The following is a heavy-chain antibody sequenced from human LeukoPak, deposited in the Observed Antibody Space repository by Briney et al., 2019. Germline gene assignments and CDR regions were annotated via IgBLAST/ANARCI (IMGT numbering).Heavy chain of an antibody. CDR1: GLTFSSHW. CDR3: AKDVGKWESLHFFDY. J-gene: IGHJ4*02. V-gene: IGHV3-23*01. D-gene: IGHD1-26*01. CDR2: ISGSGAST. Sequence: GGSLRLSCAASGLTFSSHWMHWVRQAPGKGLEWISGISGSGASTYYADSVKGRFTIFRDDSRNTLYLQMNSLRGDDTAVYYCAKDVGKWESLHFFDYWGQGTLVTVSS.